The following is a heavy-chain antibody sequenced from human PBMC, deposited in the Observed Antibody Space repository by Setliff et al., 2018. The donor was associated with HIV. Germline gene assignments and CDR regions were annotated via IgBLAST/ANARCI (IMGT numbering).Heavy chain of an antibody. D-gene: IGHD6-13*01. CDR1: GGSFSDYS. J-gene: IGHJ6*03. V-gene: IGHV4-34*01. CDR3: ARGRDASTWYLSHFYSYYYLDV. Sequence: SETLSLTCAVYGGSFSDYSWNWIRQPPGKGLEWIGEINHSGRTNCNPSLQSRVTISVDTSKNQLSLKLTSVVAADTGLYFCARGRDASTWYLSHFYSYYYLDVWGNGTTVTVSS. CDR2: INHSGRT.